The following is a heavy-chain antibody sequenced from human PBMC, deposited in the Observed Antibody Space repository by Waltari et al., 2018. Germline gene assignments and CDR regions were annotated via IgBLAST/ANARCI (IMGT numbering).Heavy chain of an antibody. CDR1: GDSMITTYW. CDR2: VQRSGRT. CDR3: ARDRGRGLYLDS. V-gene: IGHV4-4*02. J-gene: IGHJ4*02. Sequence: QLQLQESGPGLVKPSATLSLTCAVSGDSMITTYWWSWVRQPPGKGLEWIGQVQRSGRTNYNPSVASRVTMSLDTYNNQFTLKVTSATAADTAVYYCARDRGRGLYLDSWGPGTLVTVSP. D-gene: IGHD2-15*01.